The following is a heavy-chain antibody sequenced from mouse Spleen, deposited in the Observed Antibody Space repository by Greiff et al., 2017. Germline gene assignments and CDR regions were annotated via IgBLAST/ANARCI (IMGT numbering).Heavy chain of an antibody. Sequence: VQLQQPGAELVKPGASVKLSCKASGYTFTSYWMQWVKQRPGQGLEWIGEIDPSDSYTNYNQKFKGKATLTVDTSSSTAYMQLSSLTSEDSAVYYCASLYGSSYGYFDYWGQGTTLTVSS. CDR1: GYTFTSYW. V-gene: IGHV1-50*01. J-gene: IGHJ2*01. CDR2: IDPSDSYT. D-gene: IGHD1-1*01. CDR3: ASLYGSSYGYFDY.